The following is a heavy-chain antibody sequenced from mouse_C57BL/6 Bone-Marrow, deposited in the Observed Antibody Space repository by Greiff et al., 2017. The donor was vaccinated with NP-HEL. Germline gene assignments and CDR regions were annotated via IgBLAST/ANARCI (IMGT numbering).Heavy chain of an antibody. CDR3: ARSRYSNLAWFAY. J-gene: IGHJ3*01. V-gene: IGHV1-69*01. D-gene: IGHD2-5*01. Sequence: QVQLKQPGAELVMPGASVKLSCKASGYTFTSYWMHWVKQRPGQGLEWIGEIDPSDSYTNYNQKFKGKSTLTVDKSSSTAYMQLSSLTSEDSAVYYCARSRYSNLAWFAYWGQGTLVTVSA. CDR1: GYTFTSYW. CDR2: IDPSDSYT.